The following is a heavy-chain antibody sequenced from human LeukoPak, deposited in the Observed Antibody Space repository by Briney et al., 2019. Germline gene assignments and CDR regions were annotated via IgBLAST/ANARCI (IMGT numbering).Heavy chain of an antibody. CDR1: GFTFSSYS. V-gene: IGHV3-21*01. CDR2: ISSSSSYI. Sequence: GGSPRLSCAASGFTFSSYSMNWVRQAPGKGLEWVSSISSSSSYIYYADSVKGRFTISRDNAKNSLYLQMNSLRAEDTAVYYCARDLGRVVVPAAVQIDYWGQGTLVTVSS. D-gene: IGHD2-2*01. CDR3: ARDLGRVVVPAAVQIDY. J-gene: IGHJ4*02.